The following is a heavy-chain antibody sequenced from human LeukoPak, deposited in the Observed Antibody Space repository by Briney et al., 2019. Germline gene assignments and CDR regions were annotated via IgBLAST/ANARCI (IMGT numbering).Heavy chain of an antibody. CDR1: RFSFSDYD. Sequence: GGSVRLSCRASRFSFSDYDMHWVRQAPGKGLEWVAVISSDGSRKHYGDSVKGRFTISRDNSESTLFLQMNSLRTDDTSVYLCAKYAYNWNAPDGFDMWGQGTMVIVSS. D-gene: IGHD1-1*01. V-gene: IGHV3-30*18. CDR2: ISSDGSRK. CDR3: AKYAYNWNAPDGFDM. J-gene: IGHJ3*02.